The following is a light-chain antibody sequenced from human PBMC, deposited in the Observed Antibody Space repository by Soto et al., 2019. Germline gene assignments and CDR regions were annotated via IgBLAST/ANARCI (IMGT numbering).Light chain of an antibody. Sequence: EIVLPQSPATLSVSPGARVPLSCRASHRVSSYLAWYQQKPGQAPRLLIYGASTRATDIPARFSGSGSGTDFTLTISSLQSEEFAVYYCQQYNNWPLTVGGGTKVDNK. CDR2: GAS. J-gene: IGKJ4*01. CDR3: QQYNNWPLT. V-gene: IGKV3D-15*01. CDR1: HRVSSY.